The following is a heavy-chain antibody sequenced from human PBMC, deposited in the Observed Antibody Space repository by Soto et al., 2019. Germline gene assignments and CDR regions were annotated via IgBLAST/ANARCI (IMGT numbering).Heavy chain of an antibody. V-gene: IGHV6-1*01. J-gene: IGHJ6*02. Sequence: SQTLSLTCAISGDSVSNNRAAWSWIRQSPSRGLEWLGRTYYRSKWYNDYAVSVKSRITINPDTSKNQFSPQLNSVTPEDTAVYYCARQVFGGMDVWGQGTTVTVSS. CDR1: GDSVSNNRAA. CDR3: ARQVFGGMDV. D-gene: IGHD3-10*02. CDR2: TYYRSKWYN.